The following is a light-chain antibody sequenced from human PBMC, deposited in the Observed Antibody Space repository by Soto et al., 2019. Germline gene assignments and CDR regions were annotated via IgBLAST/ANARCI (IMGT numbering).Light chain of an antibody. Sequence: QAVVTQEPSFSVSPGRTVTLTCGLSSGSVSTSYYPSLYQQTPGQAPRTLIYSTNIRSSGVPDRFSGSILGNKAALTITGAQADDESDYYCVLYMGSGIWVFGGGTKVTVL. CDR1: SGSVSTSYY. CDR3: VLYMGSGIWV. CDR2: STN. V-gene: IGLV8-61*01. J-gene: IGLJ3*02.